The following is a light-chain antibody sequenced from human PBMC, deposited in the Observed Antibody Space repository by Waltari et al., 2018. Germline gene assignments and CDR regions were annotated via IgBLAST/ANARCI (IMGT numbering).Light chain of an antibody. CDR1: QSVSSN. J-gene: IGKJ2*01. Sequence: EIVMTQSPGTLSVSPGEKATLSCRASQSVSSNLAWYQQKPGQSPRLLIYGASTRATGIPARFSGSGSGTDCTLTISSLQSEDFAVYYCQHSDTFGQGTKLEIK. CDR3: QHSDT. V-gene: IGKV3-15*01. CDR2: GAS.